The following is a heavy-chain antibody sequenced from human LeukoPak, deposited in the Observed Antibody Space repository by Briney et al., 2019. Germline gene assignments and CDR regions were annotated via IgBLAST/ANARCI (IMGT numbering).Heavy chain of an antibody. CDR2: ISDTGNT. J-gene: IGHJ6*03. Sequence: GGSLRLSCAASGFTLSSYAMSWVRQAPGKGLEWVSAISDTGNTYHADSVKGRFTISRDNAKNSLYLQMNSLRAEDTAVYYCARPPDNYYYYYMDVWGEGTTVTVSS. V-gene: IGHV3-23*01. CDR3: ARPPDNYYYYYMDV. CDR1: GFTLSSYA.